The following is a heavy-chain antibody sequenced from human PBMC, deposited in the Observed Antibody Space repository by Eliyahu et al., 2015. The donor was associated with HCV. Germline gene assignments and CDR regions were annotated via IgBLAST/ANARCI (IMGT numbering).Heavy chain of an antibody. D-gene: IGHD4-17*01. J-gene: IGHJ4*02. CDR1: GGXFSGSY. V-gene: IGHV4-34*01. Sequence: QVQLQQWGAGLLKPSETLSLTCAVYGGXFSGSYWGWXRQPPGXGLEWXXEIXXSGSTNYXPSLKSRVTISVDTSKNQFSLKLSSVTAADTAVYYCARRGGGGAKGRYGVRIFDYWGQGTLVTVSS. CDR2: IXXSGST. CDR3: ARRGGGGAKGRYGVRIFDY.